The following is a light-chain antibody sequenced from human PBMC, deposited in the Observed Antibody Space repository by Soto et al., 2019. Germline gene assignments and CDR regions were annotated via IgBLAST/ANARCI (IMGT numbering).Light chain of an antibody. CDR2: DAS. J-gene: IGKJ5*01. V-gene: IGKV1-33*01. CDR3: QHYDDLPPIT. Sequence: DIQMTQSPSSLSASVGDRVTITCQASQDISNYLHWYQQRPGKAPKLLIYDASTLETGVPSRFSGSGSGTDFTFTISNLQPEDIATYYCQHYDDLPPITFGQGTRLEMK. CDR1: QDISNY.